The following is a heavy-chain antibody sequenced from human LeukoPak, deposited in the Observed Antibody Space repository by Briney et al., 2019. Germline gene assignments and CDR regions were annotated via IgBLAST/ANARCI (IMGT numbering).Heavy chain of an antibody. D-gene: IGHD4-23*01. J-gene: IGHJ4*02. CDR1: GGTFSSYA. CDR2: IIPIFGTA. V-gene: IGHV1-69*05. Sequence: SVKASCKASGGTFSSYAISWVRQAPGQGLEWMGRIIPIFGTANYAQKFQGRVTITTDESTSTAYMELSSLRSEDTAVYYCARDPHYGGNSPYFFDYWGQGTLVTVSS. CDR3: ARDPHYGGNSPYFFDY.